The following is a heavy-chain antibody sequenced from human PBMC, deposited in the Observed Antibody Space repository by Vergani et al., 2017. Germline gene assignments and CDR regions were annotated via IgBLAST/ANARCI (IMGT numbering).Heavy chain of an antibody. Sequence: QVQLVQSGAEVKKPGASVKVSCKASGYTFTSYYMHWVRQAPGQGLEWMGIINPSGGSTSYAQKFQGRVTMTRDTSTSTVYMELSSLRSEDTAVYYCARDISLRGTPAAGTGIDYWGQGTLVTVSS. CDR1: GYTFTSYY. J-gene: IGHJ4*02. V-gene: IGHV1-46*01. CDR3: ARDISLRGTPAAGTGIDY. D-gene: IGHD1-14*01. CDR2: INPSGGST.